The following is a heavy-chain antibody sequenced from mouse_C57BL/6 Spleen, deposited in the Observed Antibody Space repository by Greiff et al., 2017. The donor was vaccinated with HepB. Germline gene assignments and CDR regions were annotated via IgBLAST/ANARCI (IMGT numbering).Heavy chain of an antibody. CDR3: TGHIITTVREY. D-gene: IGHD1-1*01. J-gene: IGHJ2*01. CDR1: GFTFSNYW. Sequence: EVKVEESGGGLVQPGGSMKLSCVASGFTFSNYWMNWVRQSPEKGLEWVAQIRLKSDNYATHYAESVKGRFTISRDDSKSSVYLQMNNLRAEDTGIYYCTGHIITTVREYWGQGTTLTVSS. V-gene: IGHV6-3*01. CDR2: IRLKSDNYAT.